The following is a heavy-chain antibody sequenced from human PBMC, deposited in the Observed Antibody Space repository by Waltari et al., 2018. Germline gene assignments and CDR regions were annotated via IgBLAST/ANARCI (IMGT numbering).Heavy chain of an antibody. CDR1: GGTFSSYA. CDR3: AGPPYNWNHPRGAYWYFDL. CDR2: IIPSCGTA. Sequence: QVQLVQSGAEVKKPGSSVKVSCKASGGTFSSYAINWVRQAPGQGLEWMGGIIPSCGTANYAQRCQGRVTITADESTSTAYMELSSLRSADTAVYYCAGPPYNWNHPRGAYWYFDLWGRGTLVTVSS. D-gene: IGHD1-20*01. J-gene: IGHJ2*01. V-gene: IGHV1-69*12.